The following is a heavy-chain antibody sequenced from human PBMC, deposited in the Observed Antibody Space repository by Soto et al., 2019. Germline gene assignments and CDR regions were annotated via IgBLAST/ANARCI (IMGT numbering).Heavy chain of an antibody. Sequence: VKVSCKASGYTFTSYDINWVRQATGQGLEWMGWMNPNSGNTGYAQKFQGRVTMTRNTSISTAYMELSSLRSEDTAVYYCARYQLRHPARVGYYYYGMDVWGQGTTVTVSS. D-gene: IGHD2-2*01. CDR1: GYTFTSYD. CDR2: MNPNSGNT. J-gene: IGHJ6*02. V-gene: IGHV1-8*01. CDR3: ARYQLRHPARVGYYYYGMDV.